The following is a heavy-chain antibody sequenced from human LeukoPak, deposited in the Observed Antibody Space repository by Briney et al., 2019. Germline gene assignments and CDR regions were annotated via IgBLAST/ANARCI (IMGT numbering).Heavy chain of an antibody. CDR3: ARGRVLLWFGEF. CDR1: GGSISSYY. Sequence: SETLSLTCTVSGGSISSYYWSWTRQSAGKGLEWIGRIYTSGSTNYNPSLKSRVTMSVDTSKNQFSLKLSSVTAADTAVYYCARGRVLLWFGEFWGQGTMVTVSS. J-gene: IGHJ3*01. CDR2: IYTSGST. V-gene: IGHV4-4*07. D-gene: IGHD3-10*01.